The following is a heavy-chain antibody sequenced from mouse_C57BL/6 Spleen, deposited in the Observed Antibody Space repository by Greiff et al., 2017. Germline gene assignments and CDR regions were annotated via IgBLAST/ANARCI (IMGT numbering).Heavy chain of an antibody. CDR2: INPSTGGT. V-gene: IGHV1-42*01. CDR1: GYSFTGYY. Sequence: EVKLVESGPELVKPGASVKISCKASGYSFTGYYMNWVKQSPEKSLEWIGEINPSTGGTTYNQKFKAKATLTVDKSSSTAYMQRKSLTSEDSAVYYCARERGVWGTGTTVTVSS. CDR3: ARERGV. J-gene: IGHJ1*03.